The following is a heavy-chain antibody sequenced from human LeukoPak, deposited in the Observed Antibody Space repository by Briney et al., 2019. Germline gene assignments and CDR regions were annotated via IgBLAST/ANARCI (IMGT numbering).Heavy chain of an antibody. CDR3: ATLAAAGSDCFDN. J-gene: IGHJ4*02. Sequence: GRSLRLSCVTSGFMFDDYAMHWVGQAPGKGLEWVSTVNWNGYSIEYADSVRGRFTISRDNANNALYLQMNSLKPEDTALYYCATLAAAGSDCFDNWGQGTLVIVSS. V-gene: IGHV3-9*01. D-gene: IGHD6-13*01. CDR1: GFMFDDYA. CDR2: VNWNGYSI.